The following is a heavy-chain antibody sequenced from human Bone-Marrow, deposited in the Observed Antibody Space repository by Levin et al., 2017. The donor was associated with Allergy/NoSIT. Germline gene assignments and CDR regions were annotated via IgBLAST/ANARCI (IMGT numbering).Heavy chain of an antibody. J-gene: IGHJ5*02. Sequence: GASVKVSCRTSGYTFTNFSITWVRQAPGRGLEWLGWISAYNNSVSAYNQDAISTQSLQGRFTMATDTSTSTAYMELRSLRSDDTAMYYCARMTYSSGRRSYWFDPWGQGTLVIVSS. CDR3: ARMTYSSGRRSYWFDP. D-gene: IGHD3-22*01. CDR2: ISAYNNSVSAYNQDA. CDR1: GYTFTNFS. V-gene: IGHV1-18*01.